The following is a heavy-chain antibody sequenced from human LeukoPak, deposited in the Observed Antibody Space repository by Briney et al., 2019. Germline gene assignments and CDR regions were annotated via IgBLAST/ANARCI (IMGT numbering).Heavy chain of an antibody. CDR2: IRYDGSNK. CDR1: GFTFSSYG. Sequence: PGGSLRLSCTASGFTFSSYGMHWVRQAPGQGLEWVGVIRYDGSNKYYADSVQGRVTISTDNSTNTLYLQMNSLRAEDTAVYYCAKDSPTDLGYCSSTSCYNGDAFDIWGQGTMVTVPS. V-gene: IGHV3-30*02. CDR3: AKDSPTDLGYCSSTSCYNGDAFDI. D-gene: IGHD2-2*02. J-gene: IGHJ3*02.